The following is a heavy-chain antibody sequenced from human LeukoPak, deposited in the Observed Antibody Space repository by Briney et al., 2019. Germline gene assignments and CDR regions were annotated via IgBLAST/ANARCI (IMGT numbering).Heavy chain of an antibody. Sequence: ASVKVSCKASGYTFTGYHMHWVRQAPGQGLEWMGWINSYSGETNYAQKFQGRVTMARDTSIRTAYVELSRLTSDDTALYYCATDPGEIVPAAKGPRGDYCYGMDVWGQGTTVTVPS. D-gene: IGHD2-2*01. J-gene: IGHJ6*02. V-gene: IGHV1-2*02. CDR2: INSYSGET. CDR1: GYTFTGYH. CDR3: ATDPGEIVPAAKGPRGDYCYGMDV.